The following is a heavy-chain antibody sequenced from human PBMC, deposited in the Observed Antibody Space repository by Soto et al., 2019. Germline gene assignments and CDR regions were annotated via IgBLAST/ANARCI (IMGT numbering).Heavy chain of an antibody. CDR2: IHYSGST. CDR3: ARGGLAARKGRWFDP. D-gene: IGHD6-6*01. CDR1: NDSISSYY. Sequence: SETLSLTCTVSNDSISSYYWGWIRQPPGKGLEWIGYIHYSGSTNYNPSLKSRVTISVDTPKNQFSLKVKSMTAADTAVYYCARGGLAARKGRWFDPWGQGILVTVSS. V-gene: IGHV4-59*12. J-gene: IGHJ5*02.